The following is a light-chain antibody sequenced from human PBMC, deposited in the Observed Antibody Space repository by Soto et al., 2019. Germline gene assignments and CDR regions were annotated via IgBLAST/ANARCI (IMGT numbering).Light chain of an antibody. Sequence: EIVMTQSPVTLSVSPGERATISCRASQTVGANLAWYQQRPGQPPRLLMYGSSTRATGIPARFSGSGSGTEFTLTISSLQSEDFAIYYCQQYNNWPPWTFGQGTKVDIK. CDR3: QQYNNWPPWT. CDR1: QTVGAN. J-gene: IGKJ1*01. V-gene: IGKV3-15*01. CDR2: GSS.